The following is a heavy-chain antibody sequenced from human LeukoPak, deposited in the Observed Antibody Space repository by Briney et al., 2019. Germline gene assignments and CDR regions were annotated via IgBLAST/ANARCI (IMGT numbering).Heavy chain of an antibody. CDR1: GGTFSRYT. V-gene: IGHV1-69*13. J-gene: IGHJ4*02. Sequence: ASVKVSCKASGGTFSRYTISWVRQAPGQGLEWMGGVIPIFGTANYAQKFQGRVTITADESTSTAYMELSSLRSEDTAVYYCAVEHCSGGSCYVDWGQGTLVTVSS. D-gene: IGHD2-15*01. CDR2: VIPIFGTA. CDR3: AVEHCSGGSCYVD.